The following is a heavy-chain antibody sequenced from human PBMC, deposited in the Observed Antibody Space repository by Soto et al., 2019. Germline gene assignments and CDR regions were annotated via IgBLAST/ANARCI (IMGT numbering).Heavy chain of an antibody. CDR1: EFDFINNA. CDR2: ISADISYT. J-gene: IGHJ3*02. D-gene: IGHD2-21*02. CDR3: ANQNTAKRAFDI. Sequence: EAQLLESGGGLVQPGGSLRLSCAASEFDFINNAMAWVRQAPGKGLEWVSTISADISYTYYADAVRGRFTVSRDNSKNTVYLQMNSLRADDTAVYYCANQNTAKRAFDIWGQGTMVTVSS. V-gene: IGHV3-23*01.